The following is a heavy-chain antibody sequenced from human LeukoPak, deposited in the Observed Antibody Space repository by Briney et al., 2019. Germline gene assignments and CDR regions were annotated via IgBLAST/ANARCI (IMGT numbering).Heavy chain of an antibody. V-gene: IGHV3-48*02. CDR2: ISSSSSTI. Sequence: GGSLRLSCAASGFTFSSYSMNWVRQAPGKGLEWVSYISSSSSTIYYADSVKGRFTISRDNAKNSLYLQMNSLRDEDTAVYYCARGRGGFWSGYRKTYFDYWGQGTLVTVSS. J-gene: IGHJ4*02. D-gene: IGHD3-3*01. CDR1: GFTFSSYS. CDR3: ARGRGGFWSGYRKTYFDY.